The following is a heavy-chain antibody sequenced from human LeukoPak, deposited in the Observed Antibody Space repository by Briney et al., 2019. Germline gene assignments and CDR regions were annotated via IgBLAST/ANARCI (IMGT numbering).Heavy chain of an antibody. Sequence: ASVKVSCKASGYTFTSYYMHWVRQAPGQGLEWMGIINPSGGSTSYAQKFQGRVTVTRDTSTSTVYMELSSLRSEDTAVYYCAREPTGGAHDYWGQGTLVTVSS. CDR2: INPSGGST. D-gene: IGHD1-26*01. CDR3: AREPTGGAHDY. CDR1: GYTFTSYY. J-gene: IGHJ4*02. V-gene: IGHV1-46*01.